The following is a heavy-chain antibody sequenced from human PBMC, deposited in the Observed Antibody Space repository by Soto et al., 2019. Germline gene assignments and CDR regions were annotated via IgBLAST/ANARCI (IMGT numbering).Heavy chain of an antibody. Sequence: EVQLLESGGGLVQPGGSLRLSCAASEFTFSSYAMSWVRQAPGKGLGWVSAISGSGGSTYYADSVKGRFTISRDNSKNTLYLQVNSLRAEDTAVYYCARRSSGWYFDYWGQGTLVTVSS. J-gene: IGHJ4*02. CDR1: EFTFSSYA. CDR3: ARRSSGWYFDY. D-gene: IGHD6-19*01. V-gene: IGHV3-23*01. CDR2: ISGSGGST.